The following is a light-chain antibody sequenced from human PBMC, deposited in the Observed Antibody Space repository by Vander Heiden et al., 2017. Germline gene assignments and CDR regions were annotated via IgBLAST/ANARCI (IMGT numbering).Light chain of an antibody. CDR3: QAWDTSTAWKV. J-gene: IGLJ2*01. CDR2: QDN. CDR1: KLGDKY. Sequence: SYQLPQRPSVSVSPGQTASITSSGDKLGDKYACCYQQKPGQSPLLVIYQDNKRPSGIPERFSGSNSGNTATLTISGTQAMDEADYYCQAWDTSTAWKVFGGGTKLTVL. V-gene: IGLV3-1*01.